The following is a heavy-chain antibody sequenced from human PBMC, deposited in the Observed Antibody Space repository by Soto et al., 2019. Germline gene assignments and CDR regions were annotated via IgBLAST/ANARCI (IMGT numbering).Heavy chain of an antibody. CDR3: ARLWVTTTYFEY. J-gene: IGHJ4*02. CDR1: GGSIRSYY. CDR2: ISYSGSI. Sequence: SETLSLTCSVSGGSIRSYYWSWIRQPPGKGLEWIGYISYSGSINYSPSLKSRITISVDTSKNQFYLKLTSVTAADTAVYYCARLWVTTTYFEYWGQGTLVTVSS. V-gene: IGHV4-59*01. D-gene: IGHD4-17*01.